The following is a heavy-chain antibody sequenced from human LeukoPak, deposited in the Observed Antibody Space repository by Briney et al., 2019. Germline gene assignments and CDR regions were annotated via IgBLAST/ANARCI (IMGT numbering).Heavy chain of an antibody. CDR2: IYHSGST. V-gene: IGHV4-4*02. J-gene: IGHJ2*01. D-gene: IGHD7-27*01. Sequence: SGTLSLTCAVSGGSISSSNWWSWVRQPPGKGLEWIGEIYHSGSTNYNPSLKSRVTISVDKSKNQFSLKLSSVTAADTAVYYCARHVFKSPILGIGYYFDLWGRGTLVTVSS. CDR1: GGSISSSNW. CDR3: ARHVFKSPILGIGYYFDL.